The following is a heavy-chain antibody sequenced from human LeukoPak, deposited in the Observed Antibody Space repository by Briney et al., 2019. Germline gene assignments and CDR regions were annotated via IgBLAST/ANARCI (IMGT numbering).Heavy chain of an antibody. V-gene: IGHV3-23*01. CDR2: ISGSGGST. D-gene: IGHD2-2*01. CDR1: GFTFSSYA. CDR3: ANGCSSTSCYRDY. Sequence: PGGSLRLSCAASGFTFSSYAMNWVRQAPGKGLEWVSAISGSGGSTYYADSVKGRFTISRDNSKNTLYLQMNSLRAEDTAVYYCANGCSSTSCYRDYWGQGTLVTVSS. J-gene: IGHJ4*02.